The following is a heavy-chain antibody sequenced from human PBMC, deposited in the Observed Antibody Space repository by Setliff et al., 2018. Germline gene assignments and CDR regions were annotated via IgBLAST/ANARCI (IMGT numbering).Heavy chain of an antibody. Sequence: GASVKVSCKTSGYTFTDYGVSWVRQAPGQGLEWMGWISGYNGNTYFAPKFQGRVTLTTDTSTTTAFMEMRSLTSDDTAVYYCARDGQYYGSGFYSTRYYYSYGLDVWGQGTTVTVSS. V-gene: IGHV1-18*01. J-gene: IGHJ6*02. CDR2: ISGYNGNT. D-gene: IGHD3-10*01. CDR1: GYTFTDYG. CDR3: ARDGQYYGSGFYSTRYYYSYGLDV.